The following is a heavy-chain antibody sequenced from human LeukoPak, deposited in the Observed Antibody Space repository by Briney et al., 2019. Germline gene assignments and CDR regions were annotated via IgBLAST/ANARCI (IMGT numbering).Heavy chain of an antibody. V-gene: IGHV4-34*01. Sequence: SETLSLTCAVYGESFSGYYWSWIRQPPGKGLEWIGEINHSGSTNYNPSLKSRVTISVDTSKNQFSLKLSSVTAADTAVYYCARASYYYDSSGYQAFDIWGQGTMVTVSS. CDR1: GESFSGYY. D-gene: IGHD3-22*01. CDR2: INHSGST. CDR3: ARASYYYDSSGYQAFDI. J-gene: IGHJ3*02.